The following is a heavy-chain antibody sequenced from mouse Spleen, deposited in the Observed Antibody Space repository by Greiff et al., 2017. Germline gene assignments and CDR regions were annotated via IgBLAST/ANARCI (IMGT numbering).Heavy chain of an antibody. Sequence: VQLQQSAPELVKPGASVKISCKASGYSFTDYNMNWVKQSNGKSLEWIGVINPNYGTTSYNQKFKGKATLTVDQSSSTAYMQLNSLTSEDSAVYYCARDEIWGSSYVVFAYWGQGTLVTVSA. CDR3: ARDEIWGSSYVVFAY. V-gene: IGHV1-39*01. CDR2: INPNYGTT. D-gene: IGHD1-1*01. CDR1: GYSFTDYN. J-gene: IGHJ3*01.